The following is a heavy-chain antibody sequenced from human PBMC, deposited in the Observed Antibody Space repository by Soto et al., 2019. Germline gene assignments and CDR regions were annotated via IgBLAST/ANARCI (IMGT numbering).Heavy chain of an antibody. CDR3: ARGPGTSATYYYYYPMDV. CDR1: GGTFSSNA. D-gene: IGHD1-1*01. J-gene: IGHJ6*02. V-gene: IGHV1-2*02. Sequence: SVEVSCKASGGTFSSNAVSWVRQAPGQGLEWMGWINPDSGDTKYAQKFQGRVTMTRDTSISTAYMEMRRLTSDDTAVYYCARGPGTSATYYYYYPMDVWGQGTTVTGSS. CDR2: INPDSGDT.